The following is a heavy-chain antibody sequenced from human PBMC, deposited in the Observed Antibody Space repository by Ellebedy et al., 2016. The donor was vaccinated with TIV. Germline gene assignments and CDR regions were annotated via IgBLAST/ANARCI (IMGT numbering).Heavy chain of an antibody. CDR1: GYTFKSYG. CDR2: ISPYTGDT. V-gene: IGHV1-18*01. J-gene: IGHJ4*02. D-gene: IGHD5-12*01. CDR3: TRDMVQGMVARYLWFEY. Sequence: ASVKVSCKASGYTFKSYGIGWVRQVPGQRPEWMGWISPYTGDTDYARAYQGRVTMTTDTSTSTAYMELTNLRKDDTAVYYCTRDMVQGMVARYLWFEYWGQGTLVTVSS.